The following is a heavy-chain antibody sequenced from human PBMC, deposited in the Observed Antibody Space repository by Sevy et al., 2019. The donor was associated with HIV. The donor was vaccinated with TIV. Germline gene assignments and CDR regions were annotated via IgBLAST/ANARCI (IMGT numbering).Heavy chain of an antibody. CDR1: GGTFSSYG. V-gene: IGHV1-69*13. CDR3: ARGGGNGWYYFDY. CDR2: NIPILGTV. J-gene: IGHJ4*02. Sequence: ASVKVSCKASGGTFSSYGISWVRQAPGQGLEWMGGNIPILGTVNYAQKFQGRVTITEDESTKTAYMELSSLRSEDTAVYYSARGGGNGWYYFDYWGQETLVTVSS. D-gene: IGHD6-19*01.